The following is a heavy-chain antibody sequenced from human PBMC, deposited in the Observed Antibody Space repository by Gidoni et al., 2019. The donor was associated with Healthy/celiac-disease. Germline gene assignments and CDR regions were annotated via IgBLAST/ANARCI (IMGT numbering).Heavy chain of an antibody. V-gene: IGHV3-48*03. CDR2: ISSGGSTI. CDR1: GFTFSSYE. J-gene: IGHJ4*02. CDR3: ARDPQTPLAY. Sequence: EVQLVESGGGLVQPGGSLRLSCAASGFTFSSYEMNWVRQAPGKGLGWVSYISSGGSTIYYADSVKGRFTISRDNAKNSLYLQMNSLRAEDTAVYYCARDPQTPLAYWGQGTLVTVSS.